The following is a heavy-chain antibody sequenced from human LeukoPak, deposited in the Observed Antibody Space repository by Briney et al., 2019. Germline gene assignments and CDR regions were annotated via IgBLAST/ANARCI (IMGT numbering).Heavy chain of an antibody. V-gene: IGHV3-7*03. CDR1: GFTFRSYW. CDR3: ARDHNYGSDY. CDR2: IKEDGSEK. Sequence: GGSLRLSCAASGFTFRSYWMSWVRQAPGKGLEWVANIKEDGSEKYYVDSVKGRFTISRDSAKSSLYLQINSLRVEDTAVYYCARDHNYGSDYWGQGTLVTVSS. D-gene: IGHD5-18*01. J-gene: IGHJ4*02.